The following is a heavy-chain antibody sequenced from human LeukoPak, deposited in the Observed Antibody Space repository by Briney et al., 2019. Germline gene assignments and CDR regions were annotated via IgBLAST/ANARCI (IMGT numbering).Heavy chain of an antibody. J-gene: IGHJ6*02. V-gene: IGHV3-9*01. CDR2: ISWNSGSI. CDR1: GFTFDDYA. D-gene: IGHD3-3*01. CDR3: ARDLHDFWTYDYYGMDV. Sequence: GGSLRLSCAASGFTFDDYAMHWVRQAPGKGLEWVSGISWNSGSIGYADSVKGRFTISRDNAKNSLYLQMNSLRAEDTAVYYCARDLHDFWTYDYYGMDVWGQGTTVTVSS.